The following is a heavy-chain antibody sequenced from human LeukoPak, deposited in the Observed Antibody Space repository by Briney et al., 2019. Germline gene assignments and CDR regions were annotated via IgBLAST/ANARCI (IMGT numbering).Heavy chain of an antibody. D-gene: IGHD6-13*01. CDR2: IKQDGSEK. J-gene: IGHJ4*02. V-gene: IGHV3-7*01. CDR1: GFSVSGYW. Sequence: GGSPRLSCAVSGFSVSGYWMTWVRQAPGKGLEWVANIKQDGSEKNYVDSVKGRFTISRDNAENSLLLQMNSLRVEDTAVYYCAREWQGGIAAAGTRIEGDYWGQGTLVGVSS. CDR3: AREWQGGIAAAGTRIEGDY.